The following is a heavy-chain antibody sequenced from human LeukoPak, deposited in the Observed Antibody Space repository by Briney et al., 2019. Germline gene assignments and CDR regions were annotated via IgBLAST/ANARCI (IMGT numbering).Heavy chain of an antibody. CDR3: ARAYSSSWYYFEY. D-gene: IGHD6-13*01. CDR1: GGSLSSYY. Sequence: SETLSLTCPVSGGSLSSYYWSWIRQPPGKGLAWIGYINYSGSTNYNPSLKSRVTIPVDTSKNQFSLKPSSVTAADTAVYYCARAYSSSWYYFEYWGQGTLVTVSS. V-gene: IGHV4-59*01. CDR2: INYSGST. J-gene: IGHJ4*02.